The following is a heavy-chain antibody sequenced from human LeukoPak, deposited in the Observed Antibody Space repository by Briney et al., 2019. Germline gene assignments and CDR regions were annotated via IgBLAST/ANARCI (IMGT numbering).Heavy chain of an antibody. CDR2: IIPILGIA. J-gene: IGHJ3*02. CDR1: GGTFSSYT. CDR3: ARTLGYPASDAAFDI. Sequence: SVKVSCKASGGTFSSYTISWVRQAPGQGLEWMGRIIPILGIANYAQKFQGRATITADKSTSTAYMELSSLRSEDTAVYYCARTLGYPASDAAFDIWGQGTMVTVSS. V-gene: IGHV1-69*02. D-gene: IGHD5-18*01.